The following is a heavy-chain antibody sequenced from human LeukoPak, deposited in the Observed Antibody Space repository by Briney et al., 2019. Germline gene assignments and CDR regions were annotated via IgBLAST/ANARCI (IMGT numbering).Heavy chain of an antibody. CDR3: AREPQWLPDAFDI. CDR2: INPNNGAT. J-gene: IGHJ3*02. D-gene: IGHD3-22*01. V-gene: IGHV1-2*02. Sequence: ASVKVSCKASGYTFTGYYMHCVRQAPGQGLEWMGWINPNNGATNYAQKFQGRVTMTRDTSISTAYMELSRLRSDDTAVYCCAREPQWLPDAFDIWGQGTMVTVSS. CDR1: GYTFTGYY.